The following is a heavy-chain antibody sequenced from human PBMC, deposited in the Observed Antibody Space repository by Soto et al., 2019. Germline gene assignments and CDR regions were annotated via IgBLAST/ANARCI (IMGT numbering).Heavy chain of an antibody. J-gene: IGHJ4*02. CDR2: INHSGST. CDR3: ARGPPPRIAAAPYYFDY. Sequence: SETLSLTCAVYGGSFSGYYWSWIRQPPGKGLEWIGEINHSGSTNYNPSLKSRVTISVDTSKNQFSLKLSSVTAADTAVYYCARGPPPRIAAAPYYFDYWGQGTLVTVSS. D-gene: IGHD6-13*01. V-gene: IGHV4-34*01. CDR1: GGSFSGYY.